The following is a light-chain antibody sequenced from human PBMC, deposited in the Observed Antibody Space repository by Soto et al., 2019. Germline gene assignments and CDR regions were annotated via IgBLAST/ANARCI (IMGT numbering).Light chain of an antibody. Sequence: DVVMTQSPLSLPVTLGQPASISCRSNQSLVYNDGKTYSIWFQHRPGQSPRRLIYEVSNRDSGVPDRFSASGSVTDFILKISRVEAEDVGVYYCKQGTHWPYTFGQGTKLEIK. CDR1: QSLVYNDGKTY. CDR2: EVS. CDR3: KQGTHWPYT. V-gene: IGKV2-30*01. J-gene: IGKJ2*01.